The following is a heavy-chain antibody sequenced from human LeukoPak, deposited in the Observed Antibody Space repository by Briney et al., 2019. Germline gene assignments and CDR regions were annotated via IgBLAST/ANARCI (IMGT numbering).Heavy chain of an antibody. CDR2: ISRSSSAI. Sequence: GGSLRLSCEASGVTFSTYSMNWVRQAPGKGLEWVSFISRSSSAIYYADSVRGRFTISRDDAKNSLYLQMNSLRDGDTAVYYCAIYSSGWYLVYWGQGTLVTVSS. J-gene: IGHJ4*02. CDR1: GVTFSTYS. V-gene: IGHV3-48*02. D-gene: IGHD6-19*01. CDR3: AIYSSGWYLVY.